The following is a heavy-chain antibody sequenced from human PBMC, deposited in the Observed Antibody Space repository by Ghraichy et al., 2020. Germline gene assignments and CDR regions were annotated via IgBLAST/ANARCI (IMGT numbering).Heavy chain of an antibody. V-gene: IGHV4-31*03. CDR2: IHYSGST. J-gene: IGHJ3*02. CDR3: ARVGLGRYCMIISCYQNAFDI. CDR1: GGSISSAGPAYY. Sequence: TLSLTCSVSGGSISSAGPAYYWSWIRQRPGKGLEWIGYIHYSGSTYYNPSLKSRLTMSVDTSKNQFSLELSSVTAADTALYYCARVGLGRYCMIISCYQNAFDIWGQGAMVTVSS. D-gene: IGHD3-16*01.